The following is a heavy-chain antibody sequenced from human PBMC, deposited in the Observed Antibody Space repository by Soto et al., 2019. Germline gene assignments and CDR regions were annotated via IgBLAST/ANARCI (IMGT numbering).Heavy chain of an antibody. CDR3: ASLDFGVVTYFDY. CDR1: GGTFSSYA. V-gene: IGHV1-69*13. Sequence: SVKVSCKASGGTFSSYAISWVRQAPGQGLEWMGGIIPIFGTANYAQKFQGRVTITADESTSTAYMELSSLRSEDTAVYYCASLDFGVVTYFDYWGQGTLVTVSS. CDR2: IIPIFGTA. D-gene: IGHD3-3*01. J-gene: IGHJ4*02.